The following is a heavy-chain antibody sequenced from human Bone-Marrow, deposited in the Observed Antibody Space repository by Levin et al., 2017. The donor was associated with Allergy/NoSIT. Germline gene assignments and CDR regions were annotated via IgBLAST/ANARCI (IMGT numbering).Heavy chain of an antibody. V-gene: IGHV4-59*01. Sequence: PSETLSLTCVVSGGAISNYYWSWIRQPPETGLQWIGYIFHSGSANYNPSLKSRVTISVDTSTNQFSLKLSSVTAADTALYYCARGVGKRRVAFDIWGQGTMVTVSS. CDR3: ARGVGKRRVAFDI. D-gene: IGHD2-15*01. CDR2: IFHSGSA. J-gene: IGHJ3*02. CDR1: GGAISNYY.